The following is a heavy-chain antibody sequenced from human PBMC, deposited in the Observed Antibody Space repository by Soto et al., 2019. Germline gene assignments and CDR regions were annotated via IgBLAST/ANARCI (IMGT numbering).Heavy chain of an antibody. CDR2: ISGSGGST. J-gene: IGHJ6*03. D-gene: IGHD2-2*01. CDR3: AKVREYCSSTSCQYYYYYYYMDV. Sequence: GGSLRLSCAASGFTFSSYAMGWVRQATGKGLEWVSAISGSGGSTYYADSVKGWFTISRDNSKNTLYLQMNSLRAEDTAVYYCAKVREYCSSTSCQYYYYYYYMDVWGKGTTVTVSS. CDR1: GFTFSSYA. V-gene: IGHV3-23*01.